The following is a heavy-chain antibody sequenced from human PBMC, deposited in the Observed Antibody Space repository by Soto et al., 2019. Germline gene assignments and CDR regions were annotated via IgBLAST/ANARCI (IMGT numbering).Heavy chain of an antibody. D-gene: IGHD2-8*02. Sequence: EVQLVESGGGLVQPGGSLRLSCAASGFTFNSYWMSWVRQAPGKGLEWVANINQEGSEKYYVDSVKGRFTISRDNAKNSLALQLNSLRGEDTDVYYCARKGGVVDYWGQGTLVTVSS. CDR2: INQEGSEK. J-gene: IGHJ4*02. CDR3: ARKGGVVDY. V-gene: IGHV3-7*05. CDR1: GFTFNSYW.